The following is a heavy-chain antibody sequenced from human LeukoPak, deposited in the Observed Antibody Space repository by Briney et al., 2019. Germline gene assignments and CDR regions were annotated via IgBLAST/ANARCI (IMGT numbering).Heavy chain of an antibody. J-gene: IGHJ4*02. D-gene: IGHD5-18*01. CDR1: GFTLGSHD. CDR3: VREARGYHYTYFDY. Sequence: GGSLRLSCTASGFTLGSHDMHWVRQIPGQGLEWVAAVSSGFHAFFADSVQGRFTVSREDARSSLYLQMNSLRAGDTAVYYCVREARGYHYTYFDYWGQGTLVTVSS. V-gene: IGHV3-13*01. CDR2: VSSGFHA.